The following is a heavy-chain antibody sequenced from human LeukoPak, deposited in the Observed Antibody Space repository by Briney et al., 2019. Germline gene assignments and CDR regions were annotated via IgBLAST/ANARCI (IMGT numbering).Heavy chain of an antibody. V-gene: IGHV3-7*01. CDR1: AFTFSSYW. CDR2: MKEDGGEI. CDR3: ARDRGYSTFDY. D-gene: IGHD4-23*01. J-gene: IGHJ4*02. Sequence: GGSLRLSCEASAFTFSSYWMSWVRQAPGKGLEWVANMKEDGGEINYVDSVKGRFTISRDNAKNPLFLQMNSLRVEDTAVYYCARDRGYSTFDYWGQGTLVTVSS.